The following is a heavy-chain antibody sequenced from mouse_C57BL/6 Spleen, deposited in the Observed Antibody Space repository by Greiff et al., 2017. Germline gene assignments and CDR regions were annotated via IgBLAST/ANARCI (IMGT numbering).Heavy chain of an antibody. D-gene: IGHD5-5*01. J-gene: IGHJ4*01. V-gene: IGHV5-6*01. CDR2: ISSGGSYT. CDR1: GFTFSSYG. Sequence: EVMLVESGGDLVKPGGSLKLSCAASGFTFSSYGMSWVRQTPDKRLEWVATISSGGSYTYYPDSVKGRFTISRDNAKNTLYLQMSSLKSEDTAMYYCARAYLTMDYWGQGTSVTVSS. CDR3: ARAYLTMDY.